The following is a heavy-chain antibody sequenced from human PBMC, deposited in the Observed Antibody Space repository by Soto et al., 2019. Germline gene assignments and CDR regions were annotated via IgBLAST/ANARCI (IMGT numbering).Heavy chain of an antibody. V-gene: IGHV4-34*01. J-gene: IGHJ5*02. D-gene: IGHD2-2*01. Sequence: QVQLQQWGAGLLKPSETLSLTCAVYGGSFSSYYWSWIRQPPGKGLEWIGQINHYGSTDYNPSLQSRVTISVDTSKNHFSLRLSSVTAADTAMYYCATHCSSTSCYYTFDPWGQGTLVTVSS. CDR3: ATHCSSTSCYYTFDP. CDR2: INHYGST. CDR1: GGSFSSYY.